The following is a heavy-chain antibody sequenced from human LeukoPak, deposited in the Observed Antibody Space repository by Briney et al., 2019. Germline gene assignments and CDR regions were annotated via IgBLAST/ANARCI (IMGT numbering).Heavy chain of an antibody. CDR1: GYSISSGYY. CDR2: IYHSGST. D-gene: IGHD3-22*01. V-gene: IGHV4-38-2*02. J-gene: IGHJ4*02. CDR3: ANADSSGYYVDY. Sequence: PSETLSLTCTVSGYSISSGYYWGRIRQPPGKGLEWIGSIYHSGSTYYNPSLKSRVTISVDTSKNQFSLKLSSVTAADTAVYYCANADSSGYYVDYWGQGTLVTVSS.